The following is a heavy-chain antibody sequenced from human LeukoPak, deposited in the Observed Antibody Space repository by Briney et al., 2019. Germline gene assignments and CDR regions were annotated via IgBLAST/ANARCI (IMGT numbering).Heavy chain of an antibody. J-gene: IGHJ4*02. D-gene: IGHD3-22*01. CDR2: IYPGDSDT. CDR1: GYSFTNDW. V-gene: IGHV5-51*01. CDR3: ARLGLEAYDNSGFYYLDY. Sequence: GESLKISCEASGYSFTNDWIGCGRQMPGKGLEWIGTIYPGDSDTRYRPSFQGQVTISADKSISTAYLQWSSLKTSDTAVYYCARLGLEAYDNSGFYYLDYWAQGTLVTVSS.